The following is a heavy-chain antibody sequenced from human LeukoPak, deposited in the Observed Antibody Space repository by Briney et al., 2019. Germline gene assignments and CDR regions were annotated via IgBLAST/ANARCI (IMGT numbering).Heavy chain of an antibody. V-gene: IGHV4-39*07. CDR1: GGSISSSSSY. D-gene: IGHD1-14*01. CDR3: ARDGLTLFDY. CDR2: IYYSGST. Sequence: SETLSLTCTVSGGSISSSSSYWGWIRQPPGKGLEWIGNIYYSGSTYYSPSLTSRVTISVDSSKNQFSLILSSVTAADTAVYYCARDGLTLFDYWGQGTLVTVSS. J-gene: IGHJ4*02.